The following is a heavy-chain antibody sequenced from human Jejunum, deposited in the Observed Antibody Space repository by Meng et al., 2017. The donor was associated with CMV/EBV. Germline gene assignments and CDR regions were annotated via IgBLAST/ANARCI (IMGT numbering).Heavy chain of an antibody. CDR1: GITFSNKE. D-gene: IGHD5-12*01. CDR3: ARSKVAMGFDH. Sequence: SGITFSNKEMNWVRQAAEKGMEWVSFITRSGSPQYHADSVKGRFRISRDNAKNSVYLQMNGLRVEDTAIYYCARSKVAMGFDHWGQGTLVTVSS. CDR2: ITRSGSPQ. J-gene: IGHJ5*02. V-gene: IGHV3-48*03.